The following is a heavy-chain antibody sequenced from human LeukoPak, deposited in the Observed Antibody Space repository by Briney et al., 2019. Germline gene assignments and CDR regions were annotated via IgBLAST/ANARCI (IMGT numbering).Heavy chain of an antibody. Sequence: GGSLRLSCAASGFTFSSYAMSWVRQAPGKGLEWVSAISGSGGSTYHADSVKGRFTISRDNSKNTLYLQMNSLRAEDTAVYYCAKQAGSSGWYGPLDYWGQGTLVTVSS. CDR2: ISGSGGST. V-gene: IGHV3-23*01. D-gene: IGHD6-19*01. CDR3: AKQAGSSGWYGPLDY. J-gene: IGHJ4*02. CDR1: GFTFSSYA.